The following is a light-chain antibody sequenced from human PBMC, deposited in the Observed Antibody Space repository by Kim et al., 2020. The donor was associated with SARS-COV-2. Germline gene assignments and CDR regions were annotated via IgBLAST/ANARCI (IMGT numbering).Light chain of an antibody. J-gene: IGKJ4*01. CDR3: QQRNSWPPAVT. V-gene: IGKV3-11*01. CDR1: QSIDTY. CDR2: DAS. Sequence: PGERATRSCRASQSIDTYLAWYRQRPGQAPRLLVYDASNRATGVPDRFSGSGSGTDFTLTISSLEPEDFSTYYCQQRNSWPPAVTFGGGTKVDIK.